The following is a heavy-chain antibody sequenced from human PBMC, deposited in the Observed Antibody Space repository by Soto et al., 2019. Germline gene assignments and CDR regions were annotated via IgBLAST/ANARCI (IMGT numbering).Heavy chain of an antibody. Sequence: EVQLLESGGGLEQHGGSLRLSCAASGFTFDSFAMTWVRQAPGKGLEWVSAISASGGSTFYADSVRGRFTISRDSSKNTLYLQMNSLRAEDTAVYYCARGAVMPDSWGQGNLVTVSS. CDR1: GFTFDSFA. CDR3: ARGAVMPDS. D-gene: IGHD3-16*01. CDR2: ISASGGST. V-gene: IGHV3-23*01. J-gene: IGHJ4*02.